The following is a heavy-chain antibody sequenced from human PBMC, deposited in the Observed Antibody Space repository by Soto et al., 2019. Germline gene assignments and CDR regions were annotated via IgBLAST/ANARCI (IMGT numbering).Heavy chain of an antibody. CDR2: ISAYNGNT. D-gene: IGHD3-22*01. CDR3: ANYYYDSSGYVGGFDY. Sequence: ASVKVSCKACGCTFTSYGISWVRQAPGQGLEWMGWISAYNGNTNYAQKLQGRVTMTTDTSTSTAYMELRSLRSDDTAVYYCANYYYDSSGYVGGFDYWGQGTLVTVSS. J-gene: IGHJ4*02. V-gene: IGHV1-18*01. CDR1: GCTFTSYG.